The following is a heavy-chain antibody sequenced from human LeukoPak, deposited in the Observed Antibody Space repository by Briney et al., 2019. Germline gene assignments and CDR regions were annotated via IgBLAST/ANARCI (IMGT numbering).Heavy chain of an antibody. J-gene: IGHJ4*02. V-gene: IGHV1-18*01. CDR2: ISGYNGNT. D-gene: IGHD3-3*01. CDR1: GYTFTRYG. CDR3: AVHDFYSGGYDFDS. Sequence: ASVKVSSEASGYTFTRYGISWLRQAPGQGLEWLGWISGYNGNTNYAQKFQGRVTMTTDTPTSTAYMDLRSLKSDDTAVYYCAVHDFYSGGYDFDSWGQGTLVTVSS.